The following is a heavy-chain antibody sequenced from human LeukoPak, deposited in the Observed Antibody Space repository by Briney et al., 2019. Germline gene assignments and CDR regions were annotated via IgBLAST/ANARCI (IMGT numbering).Heavy chain of an antibody. CDR2: INSDGAAT. V-gene: IGHV3-74*01. D-gene: IGHD1-26*01. CDR3: ARASGTYPFDY. CDR1: GFTFSSYW. J-gene: IGHJ4*02. Sequence: GGSLRLSCAASGFTFSSYWMHWVRQAPGKGLVWVSRINSDGAATNYADSVKGRFTISRDNARNTLYLQMNSLGADDTAVYYCARASGTYPFDYWGQGTLVTASS.